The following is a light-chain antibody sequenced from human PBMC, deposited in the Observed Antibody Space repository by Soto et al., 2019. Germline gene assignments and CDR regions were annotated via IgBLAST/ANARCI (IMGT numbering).Light chain of an antibody. V-gene: IGLV2-14*01. CDR3: SSHTTSNPYV. CDR1: RSDIGAYNS. CDR2: EVS. J-gene: IGLJ1*01. Sequence: QSALTQPASVSGSPGQSITISCTGTRSDIGAYNSVSWYQQHPGKAPKLMIYEVSNRPSGVSNRFSASKSGNTASLTISGLQAEDEADYYCSSHTTSNPYVFGTGTKLTVL.